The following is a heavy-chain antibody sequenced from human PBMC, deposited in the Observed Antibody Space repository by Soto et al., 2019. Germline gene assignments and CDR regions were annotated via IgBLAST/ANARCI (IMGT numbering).Heavy chain of an antibody. CDR1: GYTFTSYG. Sequence: QVQLVQSGAEVKKPGASVKVSCKASGYTFTSYGISWVRQAPGQGLEWMGWISAYNGNTNYAQKLQGRVTMTTDTSTSTAYMELRSLGADDAAVYYCARGSQGRNSGSGSAYWGQGTLVTVSS. V-gene: IGHV1-18*01. CDR2: ISAYNGNT. J-gene: IGHJ4*02. CDR3: ARGSQGRNSGSGSAY. D-gene: IGHD3-10*01.